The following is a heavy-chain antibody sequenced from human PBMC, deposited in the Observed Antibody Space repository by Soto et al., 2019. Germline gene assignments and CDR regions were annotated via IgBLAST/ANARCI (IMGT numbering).Heavy chain of an antibody. J-gene: IGHJ6*02. CDR3: AGLTTVTLYYYYGMDV. V-gene: IGHV1-18*01. D-gene: IGHD4-17*01. CDR2: ISAYNGNT. Sequence: QVQLVQSGAEVKKPGASVKVSCKASGYTFTSYGISWVRQAPGQGREWMGWISAYNGNTNYAQKLQGRVTMTTDTSTSTAYMELRSLRSDDTAVYYCAGLTTVTLYYYYGMDVWGQGTTVTVSS. CDR1: GYTFTSYG.